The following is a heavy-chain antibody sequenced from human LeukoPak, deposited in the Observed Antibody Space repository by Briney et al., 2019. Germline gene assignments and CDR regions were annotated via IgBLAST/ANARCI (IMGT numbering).Heavy chain of an antibody. V-gene: IGHV1-69*06. CDR3: ARRRTTVTTDYYYYMDV. J-gene: IGHJ6*03. D-gene: IGHD4-17*01. Sequence: GASVKVSCKASGGTFSSYAISWVRQAPGQGLEWMGGIIPIFGTANYAQKFQGRVTITADKSTSTAYMELSSLRSEDTAVYYCARRRTTVTTDYYYYMDVWGKGTTVTVSS. CDR1: GGTFSSYA. CDR2: IIPIFGTA.